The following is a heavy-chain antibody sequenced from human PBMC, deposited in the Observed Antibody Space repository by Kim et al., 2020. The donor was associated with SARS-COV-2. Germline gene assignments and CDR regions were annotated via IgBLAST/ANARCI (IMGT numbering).Heavy chain of an antibody. Sequence: SETLSLTCAVYGGSFSGYYWSWIRQPPGKGLEWIGEINHSGSTNYNPSLKSRVTISVDTSKNQFSLKLSSVTAADTAVYYCARWRQDIVVVVAVYYYYYSMDVWGKGTTVTVSS. V-gene: IGHV4-34*01. CDR2: INHSGST. CDR1: GGSFSGYY. D-gene: IGHD2-15*01. J-gene: IGHJ6*03. CDR3: ARWRQDIVVVVAVYYYYYSMDV.